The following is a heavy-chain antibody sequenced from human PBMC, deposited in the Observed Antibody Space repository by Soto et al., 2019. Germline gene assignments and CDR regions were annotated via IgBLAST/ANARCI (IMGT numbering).Heavy chain of an antibody. V-gene: IGHV4-59*01. CDR3: ARGVGSSPPRY. CDR2: VYDNGRP. Sequence: SETLSLTCSVSGGSISSYYWSWIRQPPGKGLEWIGYVYDNGRPYYSPSLKSRVTISADTSKNQISLKLTSATAADTAVYYCARGVGSSPPRYWGRGTLVTVSS. CDR1: GGSISSYY. D-gene: IGHD3-9*01. J-gene: IGHJ4*02.